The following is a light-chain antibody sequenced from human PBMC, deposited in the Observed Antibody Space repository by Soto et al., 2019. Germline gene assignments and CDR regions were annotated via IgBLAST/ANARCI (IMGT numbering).Light chain of an antibody. Sequence: DIQMTQAPSSLSASVGHRVTITCRARQDISPDLAWYQQKPGKVPKLLISAAYTLQSGVPPRFSGSGPGTDFTLTISSLQPEDVATYYCQKYDNPPLTFGGGTNVEIK. CDR3: QKYDNPPLT. V-gene: IGKV1-27*01. CDR2: AAY. J-gene: IGKJ4*02. CDR1: QDISPD.